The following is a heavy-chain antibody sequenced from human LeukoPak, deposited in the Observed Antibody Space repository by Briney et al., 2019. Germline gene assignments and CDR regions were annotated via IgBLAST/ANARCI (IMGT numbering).Heavy chain of an antibody. CDR2: INHSGST. Sequence: SETLSLTCAVYGGSFSGYYWSWLRQPPGKGLEWIGEINHSGSTNYNPSLKSRVTISVDTSKNQFSLKLSSVTAADTAVYYCARPGGRYYYGSGSYYSPPPAEYFQHWGQGTLVTVSS. J-gene: IGHJ1*01. V-gene: IGHV4-34*01. CDR1: GGSFSGYY. D-gene: IGHD3-10*01. CDR3: ARPGGRYYYGSGSYYSPPPAEYFQH.